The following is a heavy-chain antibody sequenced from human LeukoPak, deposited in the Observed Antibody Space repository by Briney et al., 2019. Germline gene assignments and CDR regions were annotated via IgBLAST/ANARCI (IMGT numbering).Heavy chain of an antibody. V-gene: IGHV3-30-3*01. J-gene: IGHJ6*02. CDR3: ARGDVVTTIMYYYYYYGMDV. D-gene: IGHD5-24*01. CDR2: VSPDGRDK. CDR1: GFTLSCCA. Sequence: PGRSLRLSCTASGFTLSCCAIHWVRQAPGKGLEWVAVVSPDGRDKYYADSVKGRFTISRDNPKSTVYLQMNSLRVDDTAVYYCARGDVVTTIMYYYYYYGMDVWGQGTTVTVSS.